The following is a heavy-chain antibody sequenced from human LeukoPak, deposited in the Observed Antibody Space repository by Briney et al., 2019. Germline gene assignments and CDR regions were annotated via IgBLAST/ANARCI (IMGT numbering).Heavy chain of an antibody. CDR2: IIPIFGTA. Sequence: ASEKVSCKASGGTFSSYAISWVRQAPGQGLEWMGGIIPIFGTANYAQRFQGRVTITTDESTSTAYMELSSLRSEDTAVYYCAREREGVAAAGTDAFDIWGQGTMVTVSS. V-gene: IGHV1-69*05. J-gene: IGHJ3*02. CDR1: GGTFSSYA. CDR3: AREREGVAAAGTDAFDI. D-gene: IGHD6-13*01.